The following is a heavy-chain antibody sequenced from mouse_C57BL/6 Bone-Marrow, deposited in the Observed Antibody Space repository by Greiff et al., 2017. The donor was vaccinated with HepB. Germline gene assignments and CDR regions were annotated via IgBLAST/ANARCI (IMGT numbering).Heavy chain of an antibody. D-gene: IGHD2-4*01. V-gene: IGHV1-64*01. CDR2: IHPNSGST. Sequence: QVQLQQPGAELVKPGASVKLSCKASGYTFTSYWMHWVKQRPGQGLEWIGMIHPNSGSTNYNEKFKGKATLTADKSSSTAYMQLSSLTSEDSAVYFCARVYDYDEGNFDYWGQGTTLTVSS. CDR3: ARVYDYDEGNFDY. CDR1: GYTFTSYW. J-gene: IGHJ2*01.